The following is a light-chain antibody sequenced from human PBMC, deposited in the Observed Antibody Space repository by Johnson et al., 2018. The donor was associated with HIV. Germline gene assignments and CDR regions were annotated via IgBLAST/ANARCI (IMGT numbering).Light chain of an antibody. J-gene: IGLJ1*01. CDR3: GTWDNSLSSYV. V-gene: IGLV1-51*01. Sequence: QSVLTQPPSVSAAPGQKVTISCSGSSSNIGNNYVSWYQQVPGTAPKLLIYDNNKRPSGIPGRFSGSKSGTSATLGITGLQTGDEADYYCGTWDNSLSSYVFGIGTKVTVL. CDR1: SSNIGNNY. CDR2: DNN.